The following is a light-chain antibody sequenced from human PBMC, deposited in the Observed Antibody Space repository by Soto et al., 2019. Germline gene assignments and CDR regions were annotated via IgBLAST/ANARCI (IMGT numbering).Light chain of an antibody. CDR3: QQYNSYPIT. CDR2: KAS. CDR1: QSISSW. V-gene: IGKV1-5*03. J-gene: IGKJ5*01. Sequence: DIQMTQSPSTVSASVGDRVSTTCRASQSISSWLAWYQQKPGKAPKSLIYKASSLESGVPSRFSGGGSGTEFTLTISILQPDDFATYYCQQYNSYPITFGQGTRLEIK.